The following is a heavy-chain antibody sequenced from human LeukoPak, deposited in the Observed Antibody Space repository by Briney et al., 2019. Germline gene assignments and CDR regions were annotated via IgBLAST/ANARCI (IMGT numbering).Heavy chain of an antibody. D-gene: IGHD2-2*01. CDR2: ISGSGSST. CDR1: GFTFSSYA. V-gene: IGHV3-23*01. Sequence: GGSLRLSCAASGFTFSSYAMSWVRQAPGKGLEWVSAISGSGSSTYYADAVKGRFTISRDNSKNTLYLQMNSLRAEDTAVYYCAKEGYCSTTSCPRQYFQHWGQGTLVTVSS. CDR3: AKEGYCSTTSCPRQYFQH. J-gene: IGHJ1*01.